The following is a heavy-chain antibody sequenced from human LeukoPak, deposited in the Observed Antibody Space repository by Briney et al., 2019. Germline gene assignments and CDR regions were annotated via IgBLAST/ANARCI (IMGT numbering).Heavy chain of an antibody. CDR3: ARESTYYYDSSGYNY. CDR2: IRYDGSNK. V-gene: IGHV3-30*02. J-gene: IGHJ4*02. CDR1: GFTFSSYG. Sequence: GGSLRLSCAASGFTFSSYGMHWARQAPGKGLEWVAFIRYDGSNKYYADSVKGRFTISRDNSKNTLYLQMNSLRAEDTAVYYCARESTYYYDSSGYNYWGQGTLVTVSS. D-gene: IGHD3-22*01.